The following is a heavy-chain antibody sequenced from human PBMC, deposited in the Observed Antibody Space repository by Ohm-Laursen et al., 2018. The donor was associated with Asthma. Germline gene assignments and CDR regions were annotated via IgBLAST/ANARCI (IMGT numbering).Heavy chain of an antibody. CDR1: GFTFSSNA. J-gene: IGHJ4*02. D-gene: IGHD5-18*01. CDR3: ARGRGGMQLYLSYQIDK. CDR2: MSYDGNNK. V-gene: IGHV3-30-3*01. Sequence: SLRLSCSASGFTFSSNAMHWVRQAPGKGLEWVAVMSYDGNNKYHADSVKGRFTISRDNSKNTLFLQMNSLRPEDTAMYYCARGRGGMQLYLSYQIDKWGQGTLVTVSS.